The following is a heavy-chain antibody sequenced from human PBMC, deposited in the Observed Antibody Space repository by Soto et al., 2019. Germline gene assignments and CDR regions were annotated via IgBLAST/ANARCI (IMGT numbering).Heavy chain of an antibody. J-gene: IGHJ5*02. D-gene: IGHD1-1*01. V-gene: IGHV4-4*07. CDR2: IYATGTT. CDR3: VRDGTKTLRDWFDP. Sequence: LSLTCTVSGASISGFYWSWIRKSAGKGLEWIGRIYATGTTDYNPSLKSRVMMSVDTSKKQFSLKLRSVTAADTAVYYCVRDGTKTLRDWFDPWGQGTSVTVSS. CDR1: GASISGFY.